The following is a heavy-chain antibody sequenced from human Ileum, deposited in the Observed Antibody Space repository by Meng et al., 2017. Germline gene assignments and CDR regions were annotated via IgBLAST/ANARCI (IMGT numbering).Heavy chain of an antibody. CDR2: ITGSGGGT. V-gene: IGHV3-23*01. D-gene: IGHD4-17*01. CDR1: GFTFSNYG. CDR3: AKDPNGDYLGAFDF. Sequence: GGSLRLSCAGTGFTFSNYGMIWIRQAPGKGLEWVSSITGSGGGTFHAESVKGRFSTSRDNSKNTLYLQMNSLRAEDTAVYYYAKDPNGDYLGAFDFWGQGTMVTVSS. J-gene: IGHJ3*01.